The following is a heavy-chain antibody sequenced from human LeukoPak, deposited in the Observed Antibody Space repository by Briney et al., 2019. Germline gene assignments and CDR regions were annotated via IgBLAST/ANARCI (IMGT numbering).Heavy chain of an antibody. V-gene: IGHV1-18*01. CDR3: ARDWIVGATDLGGY. D-gene: IGHD1-26*01. CDR1: GYTFTSYG. Sequence: GPVKVSCKASGYTFTSYGISWVRQAPGQGLEWMGWISAYNGNTNYAQKLQGRVTMTTDTSTSTAYMELRSLRSDDTAVYYCARDWIVGATDLGGYWGQGTLVTVSS. J-gene: IGHJ4*02. CDR2: ISAYNGNT.